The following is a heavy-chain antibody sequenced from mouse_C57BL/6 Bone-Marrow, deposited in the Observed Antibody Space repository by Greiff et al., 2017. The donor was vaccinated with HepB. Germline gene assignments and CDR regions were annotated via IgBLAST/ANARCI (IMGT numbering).Heavy chain of an antibody. J-gene: IGHJ4*01. D-gene: IGHD2-4*01. CDR3: TTLYYDYDGYYAMDY. Sequence: VHVKQSGAELVRPGASVKLSCTASGFNIKDDYMHWVKQRPEQGLEWIGWIDPENGDTEYASKFQGKATITADTSSNTAYLQLSSLTSEDTAVYYCTTLYYDYDGYYAMDYWGQGTSVTVSS. V-gene: IGHV14-4*01. CDR1: GFNIKDDY. CDR2: IDPENGDT.